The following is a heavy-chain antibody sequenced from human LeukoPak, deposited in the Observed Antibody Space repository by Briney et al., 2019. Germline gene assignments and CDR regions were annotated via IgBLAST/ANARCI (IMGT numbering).Heavy chain of an antibody. CDR2: INPSGGST. CDR1: GYTFTIYY. V-gene: IGHV1-46*01. J-gene: IGHJ5*02. D-gene: IGHD5-18*01. Sequence: VASVKVSCKASGYTFTIYYMHWVRQAPGQGLEWMGIINPSGGSTSYAQKFQGRVTMTRDTSTSTVYMELSSLRSEDTAVYYCARGRQLWSVGNWFDPWGQGTLVTVSS. CDR3: ARGRQLWSVGNWFDP.